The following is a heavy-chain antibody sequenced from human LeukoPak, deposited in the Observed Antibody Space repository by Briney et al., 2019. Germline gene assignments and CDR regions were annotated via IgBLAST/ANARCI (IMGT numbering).Heavy chain of an antibody. Sequence: GGSLRLSCTASGFIFSNYWMTWVRQAPGKGLEWVAQINQDGSKEYYIDSVKARFSISRDNARNSLSLQMNSLRAEDTAVYYCVRDGGVSGYDLLDYWGQGRLVTVSS. D-gene: IGHD5-12*01. V-gene: IGHV3-7*01. CDR2: INQDGSKE. CDR1: GFIFSNYW. J-gene: IGHJ4*02. CDR3: VRDGGVSGYDLLDY.